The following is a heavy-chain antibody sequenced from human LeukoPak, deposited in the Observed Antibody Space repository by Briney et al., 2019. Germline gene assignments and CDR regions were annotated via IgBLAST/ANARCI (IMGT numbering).Heavy chain of an antibody. CDR3: AAPRDSSSDYFDY. CDR2: ISGSGAST. D-gene: IGHD6-6*01. J-gene: IGHJ4*02. Sequence: PGGSLRLSCATSGFTFSNYAMSWVRQAPGKGLEWVSAISGSGASTYYADSVKGRFTVSRDNSKNTLYLQMNSLRADDTAVYYCAAPRDSSSDYFDYWGQGTLVTVSS. V-gene: IGHV3-23*01. CDR1: GFTFSNYA.